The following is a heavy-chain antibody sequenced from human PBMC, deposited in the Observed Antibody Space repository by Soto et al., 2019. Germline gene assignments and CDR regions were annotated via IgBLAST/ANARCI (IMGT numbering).Heavy chain of an antibody. J-gene: IGHJ1*01. Sequence: EVQLVESGGGLVQPGGSLRLSCAASGFTFSSYWMHWVRQAPGKGLVWVSRINGDGGTTNYADSVEGRFTISSDNAKNTLFLQMNSLGVEVAAVYYCAGVGGSSGHWGQGTLVTVSS. CDR1: GFTFSSYW. V-gene: IGHV3-74*01. CDR3: AGVGGSSGH. CDR2: INGDGGTT. D-gene: IGHD2-15*01.